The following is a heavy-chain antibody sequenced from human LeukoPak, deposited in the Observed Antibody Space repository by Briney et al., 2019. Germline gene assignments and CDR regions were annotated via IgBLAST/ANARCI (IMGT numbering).Heavy chain of an antibody. CDR1: GFTVSSNY. V-gene: IGHV3-11*01. CDR3: ATCLILLWFGELSPPDY. Sequence: PGGSLRLSCAAPGFTVSSNYMSWVRQAPGKGLEWVSYISSSGSTIYYADSVKGRFTISRDNAKNTLYLQMNSLRAEDTAVYYCATCLILLWFGELSPPDYWGQGTLVTVSS. CDR2: ISSSGSTI. J-gene: IGHJ4*02. D-gene: IGHD3-10*01.